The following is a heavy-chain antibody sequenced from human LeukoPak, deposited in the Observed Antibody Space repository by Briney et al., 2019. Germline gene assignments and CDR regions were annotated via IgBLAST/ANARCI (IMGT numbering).Heavy chain of an antibody. CDR2: ISAYNGNT. D-gene: IGHD3-22*01. V-gene: IGHV1-18*01. CDR3: AREESYYYDSSGYYGYFDY. J-gene: IGHJ4*02. CDR1: GYTFTSYG. Sequence: ASVKVSCKASGYTFTSYGISWVRQAPGQGLEWMGWISAYNGNTNYAQKLQGRVTMTTDTSTSTAYMELRSLRSDDTAVYYCAREESYYYDSSGYYGYFDYWGQGTLVTVSS.